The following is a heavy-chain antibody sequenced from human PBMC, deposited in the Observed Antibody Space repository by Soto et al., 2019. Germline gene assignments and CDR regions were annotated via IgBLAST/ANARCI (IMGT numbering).Heavy chain of an antibody. CDR1: GGSVSSGSYY. Sequence: QVQLQESGPGLVKPSETLSLTCTVSGGSVSSGSYYWSWIRQPPGKGLEWIGYIYYSGSTNYNPSLKSRVTISVDTSKNQFSLKLSSVTAADTAVYYCARDIGNYYDSSGYQRHDAFDIWGQRTMVTVSS. CDR3: ARDIGNYYDSSGYQRHDAFDI. J-gene: IGHJ3*02. V-gene: IGHV4-61*01. D-gene: IGHD3-22*01. CDR2: IYYSGST.